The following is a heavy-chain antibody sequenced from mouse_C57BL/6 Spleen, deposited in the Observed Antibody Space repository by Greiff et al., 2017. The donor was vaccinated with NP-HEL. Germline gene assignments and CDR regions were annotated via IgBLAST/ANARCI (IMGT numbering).Heavy chain of an antibody. CDR3: ARGDRWYFDV. V-gene: IGHV1-55*01. CDR2: IYPGSGST. J-gene: IGHJ1*03. CDR1: GYTFTSYW. Sequence: VQLQQPGAELVKPGASVKMSCKASGYTFTSYWITWVKQRPGQGLEWIGDIYPGSGSTNYNEKFKSKATLTVDTSSSTAYMQLSSLTSEGSAVYYCARGDRWYFDVWGTGTTVTVSS.